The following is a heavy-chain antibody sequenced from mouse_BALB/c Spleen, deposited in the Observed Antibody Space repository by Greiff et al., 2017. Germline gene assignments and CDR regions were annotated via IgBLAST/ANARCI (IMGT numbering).Heavy chain of an antibody. CDR2: IRNKANGYTT. CDR3: ARENYGYSFDY. CDR1: GFTFTDYY. J-gene: IGHJ2*01. V-gene: IGHV7-3*02. D-gene: IGHD1-1*01. Sequence: EVKLVESGGGLVQPGGSLRLSCATSGFTFTDYYMSWVRQPPGKALEWLGFIRNKANGYTTEYSASVKGRFTISRDNSQSILYLQMNTLRAEDSATYYCARENYGYSFDYWGQGTTLTVSS.